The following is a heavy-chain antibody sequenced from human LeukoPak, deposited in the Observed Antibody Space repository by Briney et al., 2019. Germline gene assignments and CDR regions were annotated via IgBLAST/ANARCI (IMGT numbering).Heavy chain of an antibody. Sequence: PSETLSLTCTVSGDSFSSVTDYWAWIRQPPGKGLEWIASGDYSGGTYYNPSLKSRVTISVDRSKNQFSLKLSSVTAADTAVYYCASQYCSSTSCYLDYWGQGTLVTVSS. CDR1: GDSFSSVTDY. CDR2: GDYSGGT. J-gene: IGHJ4*02. CDR3: ASQYCSSTSCYLDY. D-gene: IGHD2-2*01. V-gene: IGHV4-39*07.